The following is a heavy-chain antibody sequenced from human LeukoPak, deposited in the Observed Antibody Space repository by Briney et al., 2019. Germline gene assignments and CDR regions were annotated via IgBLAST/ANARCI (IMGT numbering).Heavy chain of an antibody. V-gene: IGHV4-59*01. J-gene: IGHJ5*02. Sequence: KTSETLSLTCTVSGGFISSYYWSWIRQPPGKGLEWIGYIYYSGSTNYNPSLKSRVTISVDTSKNQFSLKLSSVTAADTAVYYCARGSGIVRIDPWGQGTLVTVSS. CDR1: GGFISSYY. D-gene: IGHD3-10*01. CDR2: IYYSGST. CDR3: ARGSGIVRIDP.